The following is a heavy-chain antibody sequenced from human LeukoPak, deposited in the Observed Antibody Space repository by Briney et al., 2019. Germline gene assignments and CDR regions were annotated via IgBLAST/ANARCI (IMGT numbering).Heavy chain of an antibody. J-gene: IGHJ5*02. CDR1: GFTLNNYW. Sequence: GGSLPLSCAPSGFTLNNYWLHWVRQAPPKGLVWVSRINTDGSITTYADSVEGRFSGSRENAKNTLYLQMNSLRVEDTGVYYCARGYSRSWFDPWGQGTLVTVSS. V-gene: IGHV3-74*03. CDR2: INTDGSIT. D-gene: IGHD1-14*01. CDR3: ARGYSRSWFDP.